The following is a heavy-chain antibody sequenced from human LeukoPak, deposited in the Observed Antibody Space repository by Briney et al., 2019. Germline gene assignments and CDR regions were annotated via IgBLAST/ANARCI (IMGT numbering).Heavy chain of an antibody. J-gene: IGHJ4*02. CDR2: MWFDGSDQ. Sequence: PGRSLRLSCAASGFIFSNYGMHWVRQAPGKGLEWVAVMWFDGSDQYHADAVKGRFTISRDNSKNTLYLQLNSLRADDMAVYYCAKDIVVVVSARGPFDYWGQGTLVTVSS. CDR3: AKDIVVVVSARGPFDY. V-gene: IGHV3-33*06. CDR1: GFIFSNYG. D-gene: IGHD2-15*01.